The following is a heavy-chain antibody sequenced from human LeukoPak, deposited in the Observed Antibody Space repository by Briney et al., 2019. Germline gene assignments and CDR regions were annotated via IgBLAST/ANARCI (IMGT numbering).Heavy chain of an antibody. CDR3: ARGHVTAASFDY. CDR1: GYTFTDYY. Sequence: ASVKVSCKASGYTFTDYYMHSVRQAPGQGPEWMGWINPKNGGTGYAQKFQGRVTITRDTSITTAYMELSRLRPDDTAVYYCARGHVTAASFDYWGQGTLVTASS. J-gene: IGHJ4*02. V-gene: IGHV1-2*02. D-gene: IGHD5-18*01. CDR2: INPKNGGT.